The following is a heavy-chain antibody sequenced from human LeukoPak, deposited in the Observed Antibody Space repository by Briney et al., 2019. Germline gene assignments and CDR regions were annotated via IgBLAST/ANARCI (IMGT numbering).Heavy chain of an antibody. CDR2: IWYDGSNK. J-gene: IGHJ4*02. D-gene: IGHD6-13*01. CDR3: ARGQSSSWYSLDY. V-gene: IGHV3-33*01. Sequence: GRSLRLSCAASGFTFSSYGMHWVRQAPGKGLEWVAVIWYDGSNKYYADSVKGRFTISRDNSKNTLYLQMNSLRAEDTAVYYCARGQSSSWYSLDYWGQGTLVTVSS. CDR1: GFTFSSYG.